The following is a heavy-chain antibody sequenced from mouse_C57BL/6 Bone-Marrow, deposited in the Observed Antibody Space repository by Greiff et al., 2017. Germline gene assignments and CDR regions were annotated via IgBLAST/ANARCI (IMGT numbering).Heavy chain of an antibody. J-gene: IGHJ2*01. CDR2: ISSGSSTI. V-gene: IGHV5-17*01. D-gene: IGHD2-1*01. Sequence: EVMLVESGGGLVKPGGSLTLSCAASGFTFSDYGMHWVRQAPEKGLEWVAYISSGSSTIYYADTVKGRFTISRDNAKNILFLQMTSLRSEDTAMYYCARHGNYYFDYWGQGTTLTVSS. CDR3: ARHGNYYFDY. CDR1: GFTFSDYG.